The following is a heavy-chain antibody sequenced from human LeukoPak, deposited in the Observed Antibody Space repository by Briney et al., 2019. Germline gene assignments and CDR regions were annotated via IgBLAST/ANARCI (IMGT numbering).Heavy chain of an antibody. D-gene: IGHD2-15*01. Sequence: GASVKVSCKASGGTFSSYAISWVRQAPGQGLEWMGGIIPVFGTANYAQKFQGRVSITADESTSTAYMELSSLRSEDTAVYYCASGHYCSGGSCHYGMDVWGQGTTVTVSS. J-gene: IGHJ6*02. CDR1: GGTFSSYA. CDR3: ASGHYCSGGSCHYGMDV. V-gene: IGHV1-69*13. CDR2: IIPVFGTA.